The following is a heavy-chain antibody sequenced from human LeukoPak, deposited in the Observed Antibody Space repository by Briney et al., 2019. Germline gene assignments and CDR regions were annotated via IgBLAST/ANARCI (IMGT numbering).Heavy chain of an antibody. Sequence: GGSLRLSCAASGFTFSSYSMNWVRQAPGKGLEWVSYISSSSSTIYYADSVTGRFTISRDNSKNTLSLQMNSLRAEDTALYYCVRDISGEKSLDYWGQGTLVTVSS. CDR3: VRDISGEKSLDY. CDR2: ISSSSSTI. V-gene: IGHV3-48*01. D-gene: IGHD3-10*01. J-gene: IGHJ4*02. CDR1: GFTFSSYS.